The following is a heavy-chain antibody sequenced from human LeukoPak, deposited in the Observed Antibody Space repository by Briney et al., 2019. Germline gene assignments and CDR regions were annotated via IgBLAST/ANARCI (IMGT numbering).Heavy chain of an antibody. Sequence: PGGSLRLSCAASGFTFSNYDMSWVRQAPGKGLEWVAVISYDGSNKYYADSVKGRFTISRDNSKNTLYLQMSSLRAEDTAVYYCARDKWERCRGGSCYHDYWGQGTLVTVSS. CDR3: ARDKWERCRGGSCYHDY. V-gene: IGHV3-30-3*01. CDR2: ISYDGSNK. J-gene: IGHJ4*02. CDR1: GFTFSNYD. D-gene: IGHD2-15*01.